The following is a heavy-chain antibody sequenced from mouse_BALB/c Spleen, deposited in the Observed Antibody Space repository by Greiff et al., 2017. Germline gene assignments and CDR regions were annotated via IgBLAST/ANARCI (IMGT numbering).Heavy chain of an antibody. CDR2: IDPSDSYT. V-gene: IGHV1-69*02. Sequence: KQSCTASGYTFTSYWMHWVKQRPGQGLEWIGEIDPSDSYTNYNQKFKGKATLTVDKSSSTAYMQLSSLTSEDSAVYYCARSGGNSSWFAYWGQGTLVTVSA. J-gene: IGHJ3*01. CDR3: ARSGGNSSWFAY. CDR1: GYTFTSYW. D-gene: IGHD2-1*01.